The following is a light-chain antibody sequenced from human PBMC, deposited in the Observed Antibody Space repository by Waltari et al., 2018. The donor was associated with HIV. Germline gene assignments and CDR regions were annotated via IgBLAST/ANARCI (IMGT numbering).Light chain of an antibody. CDR1: HSVSSW. J-gene: IGKJ1*01. CDR3: QQYNSYSRA. V-gene: IGKV1-5*03. Sequence: DIQMTQSPSTLSASVGDRVTISCRASHSVSSWLAWYQQKPGRVPNVLIYKASTLASGVPSRFSGSGSGTNFPLTISSLQSEDVATYYCQQYNSYSRAFGQGTKVEIK. CDR2: KAS.